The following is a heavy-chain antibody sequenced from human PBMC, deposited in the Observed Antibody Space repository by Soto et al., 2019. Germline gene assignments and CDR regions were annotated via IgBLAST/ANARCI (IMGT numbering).Heavy chain of an antibody. J-gene: IGHJ3*02. Sequence: GGSLRLSCEASGFTFNTYAMSWVRQAPGKGLEWVGFIRSKAYGGTTEYAASVKGRFTISRDDSKSIAYLQMNSLKTEDTAVYYCTGYTSTPIWGQGTMVTVSS. CDR2: IRSKAYGGTT. V-gene: IGHV3-49*04. CDR3: TGYTSTPI. CDR1: GFTFNTYA. D-gene: IGHD2-15*01.